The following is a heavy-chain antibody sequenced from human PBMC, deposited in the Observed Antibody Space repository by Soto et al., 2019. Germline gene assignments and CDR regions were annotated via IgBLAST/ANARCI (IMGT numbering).Heavy chain of an antibody. CDR2: ITTTSSTM. Sequence: GWLRIPCTPAGFMVSGCSRNWVRQAPGKGLEWISYITTTSSTMFYADSVKGRFTISRDNAKNSLYLQMNSLRDEDTAVYYCARDSSGRHYYGMDVWGQGTKVTVYS. D-gene: IGHD3-22*01. V-gene: IGHV3-48*02. CDR1: GFMVSGCS. J-gene: IGHJ6*02. CDR3: ARDSSGRHYYGMDV.